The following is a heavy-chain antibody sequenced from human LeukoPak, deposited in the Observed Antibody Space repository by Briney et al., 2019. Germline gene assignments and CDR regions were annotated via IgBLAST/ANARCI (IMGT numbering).Heavy chain of an antibody. V-gene: IGHV1-18*01. CDR2: ISGSNGNT. D-gene: IGHD3-22*01. J-gene: IGHJ4*02. CDR3: ARGPGISSGYYLPRFDY. CDR1: GYTFTSYG. Sequence: ASVKVSCKASGYTFTSYGISWVRQAPGQGLEWMGWISGSNGNTNYAQKLQGRVTMTTDTSTSTAYMELRSLRSDDTAVYYCARGPGISSGYYLPRFDYWGQGTLVTVSS.